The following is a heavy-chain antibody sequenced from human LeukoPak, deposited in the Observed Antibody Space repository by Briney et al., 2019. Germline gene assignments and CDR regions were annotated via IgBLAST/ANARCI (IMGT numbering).Heavy chain of an antibody. V-gene: IGHV4-59*01. J-gene: IGHJ6*02. Sequence: SETLSLTCTVSGGSISSYYWSWIRQPPGKGLEWIGYIYYSGSTNYNPSLKSRVTISVDTSKNQFSLKLSSVTAADTAVYYCARDQWIQLWPHGMDVWGQGTTVTVSS. CDR1: GGSISSYY. CDR3: ARDQWIQLWPHGMDV. D-gene: IGHD5-18*01. CDR2: IYYSGST.